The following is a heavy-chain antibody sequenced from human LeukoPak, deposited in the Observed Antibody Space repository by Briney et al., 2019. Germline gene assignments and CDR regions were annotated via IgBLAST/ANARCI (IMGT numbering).Heavy chain of an antibody. CDR3: TRGPPNWGYDF. CDR2: MSPKSGNT. J-gene: IGHJ4*02. Sequence: GASVKVSCKASGYTFTTYIMNWVRQATGQGPEWMGWMSPKSGNTGYAQKFQGRVTMTRDTSINTAYMELSGLISEDTAVYYCTRGPPNWGYDFWGQGTLVTVSS. CDR1: GYTFTTYI. D-gene: IGHD7-27*01. V-gene: IGHV1-8*02.